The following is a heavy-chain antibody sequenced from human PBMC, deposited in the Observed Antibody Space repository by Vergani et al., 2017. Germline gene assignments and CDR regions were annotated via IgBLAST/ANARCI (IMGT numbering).Heavy chain of an antibody. J-gene: IGHJ4*02. V-gene: IGHV4-39*01. CDR1: GGSITSSSYY. Sequence: QLHLQESGPGLVKPSETLSLTCTVSGGSITSSSYYWGWIRQRPGKGLEWIGNIYHSGGAYYNPSLKGRVTISVDTSKNQFSLEVTSVTAADTAIYFCARTESFILRYFHWALWGQGTLVTVSS. D-gene: IGHD3-9*01. CDR2: IYHSGGA. CDR3: ARTESFILRYFHWAL.